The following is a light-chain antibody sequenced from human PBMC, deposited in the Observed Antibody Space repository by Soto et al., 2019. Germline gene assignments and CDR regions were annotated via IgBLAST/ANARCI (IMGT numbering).Light chain of an antibody. CDR2: AAS. V-gene: IGKV1-17*03. J-gene: IGKJ5*01. CDR1: QDIGNH. CDR3: LQHDSFPPT. Sequence: IQMTQSPSAISSSARERVTISCGASQDIGNHLAWFQQKPGKVPQRLIYAASSLQTGVPSRFSGSGSGTDFTLTINSLQPEDFATYYCLQHDSFPPTFGQGTRLEIK.